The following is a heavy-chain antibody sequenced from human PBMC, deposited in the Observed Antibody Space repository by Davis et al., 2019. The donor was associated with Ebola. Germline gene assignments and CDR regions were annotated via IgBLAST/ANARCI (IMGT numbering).Heavy chain of an antibody. J-gene: IGHJ4*02. CDR1: GGSFSGYY. CDR2: INHSGST. CDR3: ARRYSSSADYFDY. D-gene: IGHD6-6*01. Sequence: SQTLSLTCAVYGGSFSGYYWSWIRQPPGKGLEWIGEINHSGSTNYNPSLKSRVTISVDTSKNQFSLKLSSVTAADTAVYYCARRYSSSADYFDYWGQGTLVTVSS. V-gene: IGHV4-34*01.